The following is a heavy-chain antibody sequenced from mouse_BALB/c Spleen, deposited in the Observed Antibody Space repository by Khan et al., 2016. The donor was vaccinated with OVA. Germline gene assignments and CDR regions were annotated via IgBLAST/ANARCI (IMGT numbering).Heavy chain of an antibody. CDR1: GFTFTSYG. CDR2: ISSDSNTI. D-gene: IGHD1-1*01. V-gene: IGHV5-17*02. J-gene: IGHJ2*01. Sequence: LVQSGGSRKLSCAAFGFTFTSYGMHWIRQAPEKGLEWVAYISSDSNTIYYADTVKGRFTIFRDNLKNTLFLQMTSLRSGDTAMYFCATSYFYGYYFDYWGQGTTLTVSS. CDR3: ATSYFYGYYFDY.